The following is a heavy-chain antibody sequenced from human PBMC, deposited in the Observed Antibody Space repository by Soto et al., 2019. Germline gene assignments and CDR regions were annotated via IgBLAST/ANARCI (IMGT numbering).Heavy chain of an antibody. CDR2: FLASDGNT. Sequence: ASVQVSCEASGYSCFSDYIHWVRRAPGQGLVWMGRFLASDGNTDYTLRLRGRVSMTRDTSSTHTVSVQLTSLTSDDTAVYYCARGGATIFGVMDSWGEGTQVTVSS. CDR1: GYSCFSDY. J-gene: IGHJ5*02. CDR3: ARGGATIFGVMDS. D-gene: IGHD3-3*02. V-gene: IGHV1-46*04.